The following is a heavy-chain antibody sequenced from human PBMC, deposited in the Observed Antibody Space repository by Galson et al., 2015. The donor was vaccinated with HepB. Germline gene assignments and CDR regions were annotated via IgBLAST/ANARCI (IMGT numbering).Heavy chain of an antibody. J-gene: IGHJ4*02. V-gene: IGHV3-73*01. CDR3: TRRRYEGRDSLFDY. CDR1: GFTFSDST. CDR2: IRSKANNYAT. D-gene: IGHD5-24*01. Sequence: RLSCAASGFTFSDSTMHWVRQPSGKGLEWVGHIRSKANNYATAYSASVKDRFTFSRDDSKNTAYLQMNSLKTEDTAVYYCTRRRYEGRDSLFDYWGQGTLVTVSS.